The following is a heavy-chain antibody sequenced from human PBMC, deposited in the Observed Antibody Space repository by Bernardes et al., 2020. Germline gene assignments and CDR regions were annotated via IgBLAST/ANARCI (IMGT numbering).Heavy chain of an antibody. CDR3: ATFGYGSGSYRFDY. J-gene: IGHJ4*02. V-gene: IGHV4-61*01. CDR1: GGSVSSGSYY. Sequence: SETLSLTRTVSGGSVSSGSYYWSWIRQPPGKGLEWIGYIYYSGSTNYNPSLKSRVTISVDTSKNQFSLKLSSVTAADTAVYYCATFGYGSGSYRFDYWGQGTLVTVSS. D-gene: IGHD3-10*01. CDR2: IYYSGST.